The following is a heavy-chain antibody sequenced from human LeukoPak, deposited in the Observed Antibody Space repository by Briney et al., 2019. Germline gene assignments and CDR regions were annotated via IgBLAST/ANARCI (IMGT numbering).Heavy chain of an antibody. CDR3: ARDFDYYYYGMDV. D-gene: IGHD3-3*01. CDR2: INPNSGGT. CDR1: GYTFTGYY. Sequence: ASVKVSCKASGYTFTGYYMHWVRPAPGQGLEWMGWINPNSGGTNYAQKFQGRVTMTRDTSISTAYMELSRLRSDDTAVYYCARDFDYYYYGMDVWGQGTTVTVSS. J-gene: IGHJ6*02. V-gene: IGHV1-2*02.